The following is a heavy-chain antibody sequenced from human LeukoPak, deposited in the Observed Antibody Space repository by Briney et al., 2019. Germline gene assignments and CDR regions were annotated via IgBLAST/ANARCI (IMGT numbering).Heavy chain of an antibody. CDR2: IYYSGST. Sequence: PSETLSLTCTVSGGSISSGDYYWSWIRQPPGKGLEWIGYIYYSGSTYYNPSLKSRVTISVDTSKNQFSLKLTSVTAADTAVYYCARDGSVTTNWFDPWGQGTLVTVSS. J-gene: IGHJ5*02. CDR3: ARDGSVTTNWFDP. V-gene: IGHV4-30-4*01. CDR1: GGSISSGDYY. D-gene: IGHD4-17*01.